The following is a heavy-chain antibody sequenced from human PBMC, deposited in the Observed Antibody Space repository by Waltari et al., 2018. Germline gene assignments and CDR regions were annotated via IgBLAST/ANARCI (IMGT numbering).Heavy chain of an antibody. CDR3: ARGDIDGYNYY. CDR2: IYYSGST. CDR1: GGSISSHY. J-gene: IGHJ4*02. Sequence: QVQLQESGPGLVKPSETLSLTCTVSGGSISSHYWSWIRQPPGKGLEWIGYIYYSGSTNYNPSLKSRVTISVDTSKNQFSLKLSSVTAADTAVYYCARGDIDGYNYYWGQGTLVTVSS. V-gene: IGHV4-59*11. D-gene: IGHD5-12*01.